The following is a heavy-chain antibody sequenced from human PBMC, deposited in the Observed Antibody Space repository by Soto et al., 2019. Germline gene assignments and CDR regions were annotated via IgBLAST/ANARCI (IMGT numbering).Heavy chain of an antibody. CDR1: GGSISSYY. D-gene: IGHD3-10*01. V-gene: IGHV4-4*07. CDR3: ARDIHVLLWFGELSVWFDP. CDR2: IYTSGST. J-gene: IGHJ5*02. Sequence: PSETLSLTCTVSGGSISSYYWSWIRQPAGKGLEWIGRIYTSGSTNYNPSLKSRVPMSVDTSKNQFSLKLSSVTAADTAVYDCARDIHVLLWFGELSVWFDPWGQGTLVTVS.